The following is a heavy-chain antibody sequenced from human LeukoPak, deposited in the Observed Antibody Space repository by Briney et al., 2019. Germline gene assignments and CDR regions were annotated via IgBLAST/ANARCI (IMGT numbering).Heavy chain of an antibody. CDR3: ARGRNYYDSSGYTGDYFDY. D-gene: IGHD3-22*01. V-gene: IGHV4-34*01. Sequence: PSETLSLTCAVYGGSFSGYYWSWIRQPPGKGLEWIGEINHSGSTNHNPSLKSRVTISVDTSKNQFSLKLSSVTAADTAVYYCARGRNYYDSSGYTGDYFDYWGQGTLVTVSS. J-gene: IGHJ4*02. CDR2: INHSGST. CDR1: GGSFSGYY.